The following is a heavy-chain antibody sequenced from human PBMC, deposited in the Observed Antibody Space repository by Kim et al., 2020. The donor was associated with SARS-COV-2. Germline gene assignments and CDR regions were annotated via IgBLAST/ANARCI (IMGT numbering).Heavy chain of an antibody. Sequence: GGSLRLSCAASGFTFSSYAMHWVRQAPGKGLEWVAVLWHDGSNKYYVDSVKGRLTISRDNSRNTLYLQMNSLRAEDTAVYYCAKDRGAKDYYDNSAYPIWGQGTMVTVSS. CDR3: AKDRGAKDYYDNSAYPI. J-gene: IGHJ3*02. V-gene: IGHV3-33*03. CDR2: LWHDGSNK. CDR1: GFTFSSYA. D-gene: IGHD3-22*01.